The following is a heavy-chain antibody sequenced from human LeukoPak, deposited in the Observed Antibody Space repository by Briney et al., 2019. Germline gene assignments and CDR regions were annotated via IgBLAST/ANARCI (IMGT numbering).Heavy chain of an antibody. V-gene: IGHV3-30*03. J-gene: IGHJ4*02. CDR1: GFTFSSYG. Sequence: PGGSLRLSCAASGFTFSSYGMHWVSQAPGKGLEWVAVISYDGSNKYYADSVKGRFTISRDNSKNTLYLQMNSLRAEDTAVYYCARDRLTFGVDYWGQGTLVTVSS. D-gene: IGHD3-16*01. CDR2: ISYDGSNK. CDR3: ARDRLTFGVDY.